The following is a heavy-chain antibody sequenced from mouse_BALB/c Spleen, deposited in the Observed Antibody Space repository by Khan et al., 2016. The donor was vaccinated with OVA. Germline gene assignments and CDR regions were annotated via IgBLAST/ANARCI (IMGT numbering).Heavy chain of an antibody. D-gene: IGHD6-2*01. Sequence: QIQLVQSGPELKKPGETVKISCKASGFTFTNYGMNWLKQAPGKDLKWMGWINTYTGEPTYGDDFKGRFVLSLETSASTAYLQISNLINEDMATYFCARISSYWYSDFWGAGTTVTVSS. CDR3: ARISSYWYSDF. CDR2: INTYTGEP. J-gene: IGHJ1*01. V-gene: IGHV9-1*02. CDR1: GFTFTNYG.